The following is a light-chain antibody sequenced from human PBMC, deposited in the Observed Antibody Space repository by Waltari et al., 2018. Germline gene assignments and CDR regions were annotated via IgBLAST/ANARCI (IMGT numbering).Light chain of an antibody. V-gene: IGLV2-14*01. CDR1: SSDVGGYNY. CDR2: EVS. J-gene: IGLJ3*02. Sequence: QSALTQPASVSGSPGQSITISCTGTSSDVGGYNYVSWYQQHPGKAPKLMGYEVSNRPPGVSNRSSGSKSGNTASLTISGLQAEDEADYYCSSYTSSSTLVFGGGTKLTVL. CDR3: SSYTSSSTLV.